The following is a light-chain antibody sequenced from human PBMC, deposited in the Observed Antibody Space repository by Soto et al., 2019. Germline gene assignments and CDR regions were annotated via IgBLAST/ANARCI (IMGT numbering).Light chain of an antibody. CDR2: FNN. V-gene: IGLV1-47*02. CDR1: NSNIGSNS. CDR3: AAWDNGLSAWV. J-gene: IGLJ3*02. Sequence: QSVITQPPSASGTPGQRVTISCSGSNSNIGSNSVYWYQHLPGTAPKLLIYFNNQRPSGVPDRFSGSKSVTSASLAIRGLRSDDEADYYCAAWDNGLSAWVFGGGTQLTVL.